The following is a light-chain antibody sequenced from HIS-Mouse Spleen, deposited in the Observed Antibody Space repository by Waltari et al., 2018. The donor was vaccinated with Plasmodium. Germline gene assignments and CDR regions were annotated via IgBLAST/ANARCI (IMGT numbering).Light chain of an antibody. V-gene: IGLV3-10*01. CDR3: YSTDSSGNHRV. CDR1: ALPNKY. J-gene: IGLJ3*02. Sequence: SYELPQPPSVSVSPGQTARIACSGDALPNKYAYWYQQKSGQAPVLVIYEDSKRPSGIPERFSGSSSGTMATLTISGAQVEDEADYYCYSTDSSGNHRVFDGGTKLTVL. CDR2: EDS.